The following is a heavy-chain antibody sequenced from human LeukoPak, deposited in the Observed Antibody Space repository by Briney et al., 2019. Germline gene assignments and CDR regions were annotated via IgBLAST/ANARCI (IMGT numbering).Heavy chain of an antibody. CDR3: AKDFLGYDSSGYYDY. Sequence: GGSLRLSCAAAGFTFSSYSMNWVRQAPGKGLEWVSSISSSSSYIYYADSVKGQFTISRDNSKNTLYLQMNSLRAEDTAVYYCAKDFLGYDSSGYYDYWGQGTLVTVSS. CDR2: ISSSSSYI. J-gene: IGHJ4*02. V-gene: IGHV3-21*01. D-gene: IGHD3-22*01. CDR1: GFTFSSYS.